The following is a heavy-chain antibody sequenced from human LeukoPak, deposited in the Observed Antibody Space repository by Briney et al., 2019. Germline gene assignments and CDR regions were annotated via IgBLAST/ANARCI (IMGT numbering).Heavy chain of an antibody. CDR1: GGTFSSYA. CDR2: IIPIFCTA. J-gene: IGHJ5*02. D-gene: IGHD3-22*01. Sequence: ASVKVSCKASGGTFSSYAISWVRQAPGQGLEWMGGIIPIFCTANYAQKFQGRVTITTDESTSTAYMELSSLRSEDTAVYYCAREARDYYDSSGPNWFDPWGQGTLVTVSS. CDR3: AREARDYYDSSGPNWFDP. V-gene: IGHV1-69*05.